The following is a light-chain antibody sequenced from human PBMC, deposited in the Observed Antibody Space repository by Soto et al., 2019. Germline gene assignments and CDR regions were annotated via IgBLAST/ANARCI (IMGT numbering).Light chain of an antibody. V-gene: IGKV2-24*01. CDR3: MQATQLRT. Sequence: EIVLTQTPLLSPVTLGQPASISCRSSRSLVDSDGNAYLTWLHQRPGQPPRPLIYKVSQRLSGVPDRFSGSGAGTDFTLHISRVEAEDVGTYFCMQATQLRTFGQGTRLEIK. J-gene: IGKJ5*01. CDR1: RSLVDSDGNAY. CDR2: KVS.